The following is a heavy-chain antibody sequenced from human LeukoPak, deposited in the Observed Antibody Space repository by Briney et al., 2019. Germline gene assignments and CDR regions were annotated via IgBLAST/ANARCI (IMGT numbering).Heavy chain of an antibody. V-gene: IGHV4-34*01. D-gene: IGHD3-10*01. CDR1: GGSFSGYY. Sequence: SETLSLTCAVYGGSFSGYYWSWIRQPPGKGLEWIGEINHSGSTNYNPSLKSRVTISVDTSKNQFSLRLCSVTAADTAVYYCARFRLRSRGSGSSPDDYWGQGTLVTVSS. J-gene: IGHJ4*02. CDR2: INHSGST. CDR3: ARFRLRSRGSGSSPDDY.